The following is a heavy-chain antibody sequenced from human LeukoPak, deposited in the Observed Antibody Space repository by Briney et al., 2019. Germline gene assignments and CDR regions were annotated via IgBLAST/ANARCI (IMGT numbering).Heavy chain of an antibody. CDR2: IKSRTSGGTR. D-gene: IGHD3-10*01. J-gene: IGHJ3*02. CDR1: GLTFSNAW. V-gene: IGHV3-15*01. Sequence: PGGSLRLSCATSGLTFSNAWMNWVRQGPGKGLEWVGRIKSRTSGGTRDYAAPVKGRFTISRDDSKNMVYLQMDSLKTEDAAVYYCTIWFGEPPYAFDIWGQGTEVTVSS. CDR3: TIWFGEPPYAFDI.